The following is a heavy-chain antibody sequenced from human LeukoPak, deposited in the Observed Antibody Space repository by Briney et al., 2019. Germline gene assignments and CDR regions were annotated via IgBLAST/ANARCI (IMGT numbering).Heavy chain of an antibody. CDR2: THYSGTT. V-gene: IGHV4-59*01. CDR1: GGSISSYY. Sequence: SETLSLTCTVSGGSISSYYGSWIRQPPEKGLEWIGYTHYSGTTNYNPSLKSRVTISVDTSKNQFFLKLSSVTAADTALYYCTRGNANWGQGTLVTVSS. CDR3: TRGNAN. J-gene: IGHJ4*02.